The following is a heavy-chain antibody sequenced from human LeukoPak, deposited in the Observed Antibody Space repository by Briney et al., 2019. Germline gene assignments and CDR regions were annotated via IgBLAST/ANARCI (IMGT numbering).Heavy chain of an antibody. V-gene: IGHV4-38-2*02. CDR2: IYHSGST. CDR1: GYSISSGYY. D-gene: IGHD2-2*01. J-gene: IGHJ4*02. Sequence: PSETLSLTCTVSGYSISSGYYWGWIRQPPGKGLEWIGSIYHSGSTYYNPSLKSRVTISVDTSKNQFSLKLSSVTAADTAVYYCATIGGTNCSSTSCYSYWGQGTLVTVSS. CDR3: ATIGGTNCSSTSCYSY.